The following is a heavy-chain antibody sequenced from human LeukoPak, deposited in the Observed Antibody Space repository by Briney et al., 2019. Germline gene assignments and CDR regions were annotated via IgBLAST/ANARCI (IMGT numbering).Heavy chain of an antibody. J-gene: IGHJ4*02. Sequence: ASVKVSCKASGYTFTSYYMHWVRQAPGQGLEWMGIINPSGGSTSYAQKFQGRVTMTRDMSTSTVYMELSSLRSEDTAVYYCARGDGSGSYDPGFGYWGQGTLVTVSS. CDR3: ARGDGSGSYDPGFGY. CDR1: GYTFTSYY. V-gene: IGHV1-46*01. D-gene: IGHD3-10*01. CDR2: INPSGGST.